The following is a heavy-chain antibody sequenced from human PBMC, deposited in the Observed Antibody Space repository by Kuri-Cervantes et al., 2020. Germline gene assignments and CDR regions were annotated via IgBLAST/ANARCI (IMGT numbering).Heavy chain of an antibody. D-gene: IGHD6-13*01. CDR3: ARTAAGMRDYYYYYMDV. CDR1: GYTFTGYY. V-gene: IGHV1-2*02. J-gene: IGHJ6*03. Sequence: ASVKVSCKASGYTFTGYYMHWVRQAPGQGLEWMGWINPNSGGTNYAQKFQGRVTMTRDTSISTAYMELSRLRSEDTAVYYCARTAAGMRDYYYYYMDVWGKGTTVTVSS. CDR2: INPNSGGT.